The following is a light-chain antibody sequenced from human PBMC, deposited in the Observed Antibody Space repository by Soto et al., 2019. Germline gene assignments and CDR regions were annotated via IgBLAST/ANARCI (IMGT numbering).Light chain of an antibody. J-gene: IGLJ1*01. CDR2: RNN. CDR1: SSNIGAGYD. V-gene: IGLV1-47*01. Sequence: QSALTQPPSVSGAPGQRVTISCTGGSSNIGAGYDVYWHQQLPGTAPQLLIYRNNQRPSGVPERXSDYKSXXXDXXXXXXIRSEDEDDYYCAAWDDSLSVYVFGTGTKVTVL. CDR3: AAWDDSLSVYV.